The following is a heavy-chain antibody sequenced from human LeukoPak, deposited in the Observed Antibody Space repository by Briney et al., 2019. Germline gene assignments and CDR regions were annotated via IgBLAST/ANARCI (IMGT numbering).Heavy chain of an antibody. CDR1: GGSISSGDYY. D-gene: IGHD1-26*01. CDR2: IYYSGST. CDR3: ARVALPMNWFDP. J-gene: IGHJ5*02. Sequence: SETLSLTCTVSGGSISSGDYYWSWIRQPPGKGLEWIGYIYYSGSTYYNPSLKSRVTISVDTSKNQFSLKLSSVTAADTAVYYCARVALPMNWFDPWGQGTPVTVSS. V-gene: IGHV4-30-4*01.